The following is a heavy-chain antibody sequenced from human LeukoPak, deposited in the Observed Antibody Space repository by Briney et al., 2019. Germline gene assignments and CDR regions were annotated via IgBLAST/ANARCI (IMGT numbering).Heavy chain of an antibody. D-gene: IGHD6-19*01. CDR2: ISASGGTT. CDR1: GFTFSTYA. J-gene: IGHJ4*02. V-gene: IGHV3-23*01. CDR3: AKGEAAVAYRIKFDY. Sequence: GGSLTLSCAASGFTFSTYAMSWVRQAPGKGLEWVSGISASGGTTYYADSVKGRFTISRDNSKNTLYLQMNSLRAEDTAVYYCAKGEAAVAYRIKFDYWGQGTLVTVSS.